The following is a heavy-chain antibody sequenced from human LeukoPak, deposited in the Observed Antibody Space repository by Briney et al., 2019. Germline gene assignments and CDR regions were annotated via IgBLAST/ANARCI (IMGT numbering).Heavy chain of an antibody. V-gene: IGHV3-23*01. Sequence: PGGSLRLSCAASGFTFSSYGMHWVRQAPGKGLEWVLAISGSGDNTYYADSVKGRFTISRDNSKNTLSLQMNSLTAEDTSVYYCAKEPRITGRLNYFDYWGQGTLVTVSS. CDR3: AKEPRITGRLNYFDY. CDR2: ISGSGDNT. CDR1: GFTFSSYG. D-gene: IGHD6-6*01. J-gene: IGHJ4*02.